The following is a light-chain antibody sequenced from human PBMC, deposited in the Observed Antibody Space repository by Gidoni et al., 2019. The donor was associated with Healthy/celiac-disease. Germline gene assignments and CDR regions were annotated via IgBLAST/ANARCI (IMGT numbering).Light chain of an antibody. CDR2: DAS. CDR3: QQRSNWPRT. J-gene: IGKJ1*01. Sequence: EIVLTQSPATLPLSPGERATLSCRASQSVSSYLAWYQQKPGQAHRLLIYDASNRATGIPARFSGSGSGTDFTLTISSLEPEDFAVYYCQQRSNWPRTFGQGTKVEIK. CDR1: QSVSSY. V-gene: IGKV3-11*01.